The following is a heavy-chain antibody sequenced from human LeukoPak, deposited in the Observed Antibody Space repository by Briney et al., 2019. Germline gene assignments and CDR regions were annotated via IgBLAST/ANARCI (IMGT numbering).Heavy chain of an antibody. CDR2: IYYSGST. D-gene: IGHD2-15*01. Sequence: PSETLSLTCTVSGGSISSSSYYWGWIRQPPGKGLEWIGSIYYSGSTYYNPSLKSRVTISVDTSKNQFSLKLSSVTAADTAVYYCARNPSRGSYLYYFDYWGQGTLVTVSS. J-gene: IGHJ4*02. V-gene: IGHV4-39*07. CDR1: GGSISSSSYY. CDR3: ARNPSRGSYLYYFDY.